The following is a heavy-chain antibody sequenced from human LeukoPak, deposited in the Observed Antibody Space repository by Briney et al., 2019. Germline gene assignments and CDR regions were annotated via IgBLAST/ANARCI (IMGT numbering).Heavy chain of an antibody. J-gene: IGHJ4*02. D-gene: IGHD2-2*01. Sequence: SVKVSCKASGYTFTSYYMHWVRQAPGQGLEWMGGIIPIFGTANYAQKFQGRVTITADESTSTAYMELSSLRSEDTAVYYCARDQYQLLTGAFDYWGQGTLVTVSS. CDR3: ARDQYQLLTGAFDY. CDR1: GYTFTSYY. V-gene: IGHV1-69*13. CDR2: IIPIFGTA.